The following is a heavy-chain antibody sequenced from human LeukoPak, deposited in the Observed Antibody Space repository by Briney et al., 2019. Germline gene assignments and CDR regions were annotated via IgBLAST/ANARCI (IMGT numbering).Heavy chain of an antibody. Sequence: SVKVSCKASGGTFSSYAISWVRQAPGQGLEWMGGIIPIFGTANYAQKFQGRVTITADESTSTAYMELSSLRSEDTAVYHCARESHDYSNYDDYWGQGTLVTVSS. CDR1: GGTFSSYA. V-gene: IGHV1-69*01. J-gene: IGHJ4*02. CDR3: ARESHDYSNYDDY. D-gene: IGHD4-11*01. CDR2: IIPIFGTA.